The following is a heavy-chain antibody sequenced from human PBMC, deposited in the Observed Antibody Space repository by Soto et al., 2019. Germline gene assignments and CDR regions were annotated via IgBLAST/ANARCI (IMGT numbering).Heavy chain of an antibody. CDR1: GYTFSSYH. V-gene: IGHV1-18*01. Sequence: QIQLVQSGAEVKKPGASVKVSCKAPGYTFSSYHITWVRQAPGQGLEWMGWISAYNGNTNYAQNLQGRVTMTTDPSPSTAYMELRSLRSDDTAVYYCARDLPPVDYWCQGTLVTVSS. CDR2: ISAYNGNT. CDR3: ARDLPPVDY. J-gene: IGHJ4*02.